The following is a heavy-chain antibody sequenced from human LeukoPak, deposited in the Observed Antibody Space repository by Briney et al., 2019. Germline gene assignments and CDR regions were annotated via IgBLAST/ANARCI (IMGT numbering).Heavy chain of an antibody. D-gene: IGHD1-1*01. CDR3: ARHLEADAFDI. Sequence: PSETLSLTCTVSGCSMSSSSYFWGWIRQPPGRGLEWIGNIYYSGSTYYNPSLKSRVTISVDTSKNQFSLNLSSVTAADTAVYYCARHLEADAFDIWGQGTMVTVSS. CDR2: IYYSGST. V-gene: IGHV4-39*01. J-gene: IGHJ3*02. CDR1: GCSMSSSSYF.